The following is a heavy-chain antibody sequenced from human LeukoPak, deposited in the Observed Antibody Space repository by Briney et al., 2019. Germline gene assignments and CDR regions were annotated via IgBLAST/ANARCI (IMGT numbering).Heavy chain of an antibody. CDR3: ARHGHDFWSGQNWFDP. CDR2: ISAYNGNT. V-gene: IGHV1-18*01. Sequence: GASVTVSCKASGYTFSSYGIGWVRQALGQGLEWMGWISAYNGNTNYAQKFQGRVTVTTDTSTSTTYMEVRSLRSDDTAVYYCARHGHDFWSGQNWFDPWGQGTLVTVSS. CDR1: GYTFSSYG. J-gene: IGHJ5*02. D-gene: IGHD3-3*01.